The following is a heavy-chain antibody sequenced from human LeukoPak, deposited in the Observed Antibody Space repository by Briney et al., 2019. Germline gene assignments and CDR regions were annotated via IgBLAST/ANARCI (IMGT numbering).Heavy chain of an antibody. CDR1: GDSISSYY. CDR3: ARFTRYSTGAGCENWFGP. Sequence: SETLSLTCTVSGDSISSYYWSWIRQPPGKGLEWIGYIYYSGSTNYNPSLKSRVTISVDTSKNQFSLRLSSVTAADTAVYYCARFTRYSTGAGCENWFGPWGQGTLVTVSS. V-gene: IGHV4-59*01. J-gene: IGHJ5*02. D-gene: IGHD2-8*02. CDR2: IYYSGST.